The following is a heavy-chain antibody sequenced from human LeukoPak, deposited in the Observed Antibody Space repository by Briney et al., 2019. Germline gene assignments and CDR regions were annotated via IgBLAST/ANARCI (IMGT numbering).Heavy chain of an antibody. J-gene: IGHJ6*03. Sequence: GGSLRLSCAASGFTFSSYEMNWVRQAPGKGLEWVSYISSSGSTIYYADSVKGRFTISRDNAKNTLYLQMNSLRAEDTAVYYCARDGYSSGWYPYYYYYYMDVWGKGTTVTVSS. CDR3: ARDGYSSGWYPYYYYYYMDV. V-gene: IGHV3-48*03. CDR2: ISSSGSTI. D-gene: IGHD6-19*01. CDR1: GFTFSSYE.